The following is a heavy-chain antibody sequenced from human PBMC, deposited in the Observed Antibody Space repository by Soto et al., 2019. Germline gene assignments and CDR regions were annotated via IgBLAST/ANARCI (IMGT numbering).Heavy chain of an antibody. Sequence: QVQVVQSGAEVKKPGSSVKVACKASGGTFSSYTISWVRQAPGQGLEWMGRIIPILGIANYAQKFQGRVTSTADKSTSTSYMELSSPRSEDTAVYYCAREVDDNGMDVWGQGTTVTVSS. D-gene: IGHD3-9*01. CDR1: GGTFSSYT. CDR2: IIPILGIA. J-gene: IGHJ6*02. V-gene: IGHV1-69*08. CDR3: AREVDDNGMDV.